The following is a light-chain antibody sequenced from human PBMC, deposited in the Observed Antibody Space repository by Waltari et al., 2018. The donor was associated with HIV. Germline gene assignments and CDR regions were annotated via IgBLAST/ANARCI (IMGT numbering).Light chain of an antibody. CDR2: AGS. CDR1: SSDVGAYTL. J-gene: IGLJ3*02. CDR3: CSYVSEIVPCV. V-gene: IGLV2-23*01. Sequence: QTALTQPASVSASPGQSRTLACTGTSSDVGAYTLISWYQTHPGKAPRLIIYAGSGRPAGGSNRFTGSKSGNTASLTISGLQAEDEADYYCCSYVSEIVPCVFGGGTKLTVL.